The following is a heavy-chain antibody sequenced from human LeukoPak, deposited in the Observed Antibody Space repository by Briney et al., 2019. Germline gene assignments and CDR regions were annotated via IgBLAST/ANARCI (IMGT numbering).Heavy chain of an antibody. D-gene: IGHD3-9*01. V-gene: IGHV1-8*01. CDR3: ARATGKDILTGRKLDC. Sequence: ASVKVSCKASGYTFTSYDINWVRQAPGQGLEWLGWMNPNSGSTGYAQKFQGRVTMTRDTSISTAYMELSSLRSEDTAVYYCARATGKDILTGRKLDCWGQGTLVSVSS. J-gene: IGHJ4*02. CDR1: GYTFTSYD. CDR2: MNPNSGST.